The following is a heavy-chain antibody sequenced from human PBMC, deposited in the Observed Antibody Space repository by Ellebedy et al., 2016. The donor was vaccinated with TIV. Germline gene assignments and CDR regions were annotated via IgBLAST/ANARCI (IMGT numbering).Heavy chain of an antibody. V-gene: IGHV3-23*01. Sequence: GGSLRLSCGASGFSFSNFAMTWVRQAPGKGLEWVSSISASGISTDYAASVRGRVTISRDNSRHTLYLQMDSLRADDTAVYYCAKLDSSGYYYGRFDYWGQGTLVTVSS. CDR1: GFSFSNFA. CDR2: ISASGIST. CDR3: AKLDSSGYYYGRFDY. J-gene: IGHJ4*02. D-gene: IGHD3-22*01.